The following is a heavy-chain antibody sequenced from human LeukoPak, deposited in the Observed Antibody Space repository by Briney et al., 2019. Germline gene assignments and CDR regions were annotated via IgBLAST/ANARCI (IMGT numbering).Heavy chain of an antibody. CDR3: AKVPSPYYDFWSGYYTDYFDY. CDR1: GFTFSRYG. CDR2: ISYGGSNK. D-gene: IGHD3-3*01. Sequence: PGRSLRLFCAASGFTFSRYGMHWVRQAPGKGLEWVAVISYGGSNKYYADSVKGRFTISRDNSKNTLYLQMNSLRAEDTAVYYCAKVPSPYYDFWSGYYTDYFDYWGQGTLVTVPS. V-gene: IGHV3-30*18. J-gene: IGHJ4*02.